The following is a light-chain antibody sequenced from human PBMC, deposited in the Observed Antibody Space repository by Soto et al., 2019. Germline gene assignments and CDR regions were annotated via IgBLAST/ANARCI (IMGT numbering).Light chain of an antibody. CDR1: QDIGKE. CDR3: LQDYNYPRT. CDR2: EAS. J-gene: IGKJ1*01. V-gene: IGKV1-6*01. Sequence: AIQMTQSPSSLSASVGDRVTLTCRASQDIGKELGWYQQKPGEDPKLLIFEASTVQTGVPSRFSGSGSGTDFTLTISSLQPEDVATYFCLQDYNYPRTFGQGT.